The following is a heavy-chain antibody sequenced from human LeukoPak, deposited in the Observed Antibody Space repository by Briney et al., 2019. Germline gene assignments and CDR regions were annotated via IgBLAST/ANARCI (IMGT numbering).Heavy chain of an antibody. V-gene: IGHV3-9*01. J-gene: IGHJ6*02. Sequence: GGSLRLSCVASGFTVSNSYMSWVRQAPGKGLEWVSGISWNSGSIGYADSVKGRFTISRDNAKNSLYLQMNSLRAEDTALYYCAKDLYSSSWYSGMDVWGQGTTVTVSS. CDR3: AKDLYSSSWYSGMDV. CDR2: ISWNSGSI. CDR1: GFTVSNSY. D-gene: IGHD6-13*01.